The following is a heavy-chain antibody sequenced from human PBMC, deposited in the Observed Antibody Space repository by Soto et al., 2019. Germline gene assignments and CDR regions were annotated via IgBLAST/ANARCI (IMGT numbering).Heavy chain of an antibody. CDR3: ARNGDSSDYRGWFDP. D-gene: IGHD3-22*01. Sequence: EVQLVESGGGLVQPGGSLRLSCAASGFTVSSNYMSWVRQAPGKGLEWVSVIYSGGTTYYADSVKGRFTISRDNSKNTLYLQMNSLRAEDTAVYYCARNGDSSDYRGWFDPWRQGTLVTVSS. CDR2: IYSGGTT. V-gene: IGHV3-66*01. CDR1: GFTVSSNY. J-gene: IGHJ5*02.